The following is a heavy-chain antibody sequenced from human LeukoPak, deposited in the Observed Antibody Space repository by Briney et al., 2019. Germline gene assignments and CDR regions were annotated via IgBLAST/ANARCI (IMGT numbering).Heavy chain of an antibody. CDR3: ARVGVVVPAAWFDP. D-gene: IGHD2-2*01. CDR2: ISANNGNT. V-gene: IGHV1-18*01. Sequence: ASVKVSCKASGYNFGIFGISWVRQAPGQGLEWTGWISANNGNTNYAQNLQGRVTMTTDTSTSTAYMELRSLRSDDTAVYYCARVGVVVPAAWFDPWGQGTLVTVSS. J-gene: IGHJ5*02. CDR1: GYNFGIFG.